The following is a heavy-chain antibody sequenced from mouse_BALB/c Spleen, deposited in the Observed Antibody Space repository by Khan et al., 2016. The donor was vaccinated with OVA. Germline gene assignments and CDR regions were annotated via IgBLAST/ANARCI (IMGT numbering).Heavy chain of an antibody. CDR2: VSTGGHYT. J-gene: IGHJ3*01. V-gene: IGHV5-6*01. CDR3: ARLAYYYDSEGFAY. Sequence: EAELVESGGDVVKPGGSLKLSCAASGFTFSTYGMSWVRQTPDKRLEWVATVSTGGHYTYYPDTVKGRFTISRDNAKNTLYLQMSSLKSEDTAMFYCARLAYYYDSEGFAYWGQGTLVTVSA. CDR1: GFTFSTYG. D-gene: IGHD1-1*01.